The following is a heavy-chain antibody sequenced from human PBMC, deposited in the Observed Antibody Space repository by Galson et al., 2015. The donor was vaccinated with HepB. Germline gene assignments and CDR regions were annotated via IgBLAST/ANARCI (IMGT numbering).Heavy chain of an antibody. D-gene: IGHD3-10*01. V-gene: IGHV3-30*04. J-gene: IGHJ4*02. CDR2: ISYDGVLK. Sequence: SLRLSCAASGFTFSGYVIHWVRQAPGKGLEWVAVISYDGVLKYYADSVKGRFTISRDNSKNTLYLQMNSLRIEDTAVYYCARRKGSVTFGYWGQGTLVIVSS. CDR1: GFTFSGYV. CDR3: ARRKGSVTFGY.